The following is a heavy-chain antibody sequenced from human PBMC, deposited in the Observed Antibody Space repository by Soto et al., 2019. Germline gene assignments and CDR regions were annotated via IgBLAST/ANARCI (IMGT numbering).Heavy chain of an antibody. CDR3: ARRYRGTFDY. D-gene: IGHD2-15*01. J-gene: IGHJ4*02. CDR2: IYYSGST. CDR1: GGSISSYY. V-gene: IGHV4-59*08. Sequence: SETLSLTCTVSGGSISSYYWSWIRQPPGKGLEWIGYIYYSGSTNYNPSLKSRVTISVDTSKNQFSLKLSSVTAADTAVYYCARRYRGTFDYWGQGTLVTISS.